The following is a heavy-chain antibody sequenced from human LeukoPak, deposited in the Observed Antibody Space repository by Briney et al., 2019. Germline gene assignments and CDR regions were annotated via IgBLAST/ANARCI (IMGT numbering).Heavy chain of an antibody. D-gene: IGHD4-17*01. Sequence: GGSLRLSCAASGFTFSSYRMNWVRQAPGKGLEWVSYISSSSSTIYYADSVEGRFTISRDNAKSSLYLQMNSLRAEDTAVYYCARDTGDYNAFDIWGQGTMVTVSS. V-gene: IGHV3-48*01. CDR1: GFTFSSYR. CDR2: ISSSSSTI. J-gene: IGHJ3*02. CDR3: ARDTGDYNAFDI.